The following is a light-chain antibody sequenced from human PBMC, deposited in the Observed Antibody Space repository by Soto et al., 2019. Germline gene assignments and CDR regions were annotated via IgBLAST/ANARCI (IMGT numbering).Light chain of an antibody. J-gene: IGLJ1*01. Sequence: QSVLTQPPSVSGTPLQAVTISCSGSTSSIGSNYVYWYQQLPGTAPKLLIYKNYQRPSGVPDRFSGSKSGTSASLATNGLRSEDEADYYCAAWDDSPSVHYVFGTGTKVTVL. CDR1: TSSIGSNY. V-gene: IGLV1-47*01. CDR2: KNY. CDR3: AAWDDSPSVHYV.